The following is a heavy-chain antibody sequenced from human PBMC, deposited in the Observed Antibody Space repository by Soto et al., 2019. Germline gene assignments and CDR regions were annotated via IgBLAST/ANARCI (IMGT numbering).Heavy chain of an antibody. D-gene: IGHD2-2*01. V-gene: IGHV3-15*01. J-gene: IGHJ4*02. Sequence: PGGSLRLSCAASGFTFSNAWMSWVRQAPGKGLEWVGRIKSKTGGGTTDYAAPVKGRFTISRDDSKNTLYLQMNSLKTEDTAVYYCTTAIPEVVPAANEYEGGTYYFDYWGQGTLVTVSS. CDR3: TTAIPEVVPAANEYEGGTYYFDY. CDR2: IKSKTGGGTT. CDR1: GFTFSNAW.